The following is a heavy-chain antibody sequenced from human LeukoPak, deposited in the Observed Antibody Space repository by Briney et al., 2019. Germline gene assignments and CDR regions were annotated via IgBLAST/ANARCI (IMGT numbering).Heavy chain of an antibody. J-gene: IGHJ3*02. CDR2: ISGSGGST. D-gene: IGHD3-3*01. Sequence: GGSLRLSCAASGFTFSSYAMSWVRQAPGKGLEWVSAISGSGGSTYYADSVKGRFTISRDNSKNTLDLQMNSLRAEDTAVYYGAKDGSRVDDAFDIWGQGTMVTVSS. CDR3: AKDGSRVDDAFDI. CDR1: GFTFSSYA. V-gene: IGHV3-23*01.